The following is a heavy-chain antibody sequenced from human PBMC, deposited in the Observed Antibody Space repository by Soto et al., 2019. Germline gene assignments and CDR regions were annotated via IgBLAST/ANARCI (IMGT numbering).Heavy chain of an antibody. CDR1: GDSVSSNSAA. J-gene: IGHJ5*02. D-gene: IGHD2-2*01. V-gene: IGHV6-1*01. CDR2: TYYRSKWYN. CDR3: ARGWRNCTTSSCYYWFDP. Sequence: QTRSLTWAISGDSVSSNSAAWNLIRQSPSRGLEWLGRTYYRSKWYNDYAVSVKSRIAINPDTSKNQFSLQLNSVTPEDTAVYYCARGWRNCTTSSCYYWFDPWGQGTLVTVSS.